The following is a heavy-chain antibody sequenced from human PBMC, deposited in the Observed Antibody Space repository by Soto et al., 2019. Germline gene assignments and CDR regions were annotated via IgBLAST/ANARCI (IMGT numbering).Heavy chain of an antibody. CDR2: INAGNGNT. V-gene: IGHV1-3*01. Sequence: QVQLVQSGAEVKKPGASVKVSCKASGYTFTSYAMHWVRQAPGQRLEWMGWINAGNGNTKYSQKFQGRVTITRDTSASTAYMELSSLRSEDTAVYYCVSSPLWFGPAASDYWGQGTLVTVSS. J-gene: IGHJ4*02. D-gene: IGHD3-10*01. CDR1: GYTFTSYA. CDR3: VSSPLWFGPAASDY.